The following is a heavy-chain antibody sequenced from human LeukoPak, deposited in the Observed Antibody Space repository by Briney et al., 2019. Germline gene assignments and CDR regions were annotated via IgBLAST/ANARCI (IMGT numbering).Heavy chain of an antibody. J-gene: IGHJ4*02. CDR3: RYASGPIADY. Sequence: PGGSLRLSCAASGFTFSSYWMSWVRQAPGKGLEWVSGITWNGGTIDYADSVKGRFTISRDNAKNSLYLQMNSLRAEDTAFCATRYASGPIADYWGQGTLVTVSS. CDR2: ITWNGGTI. D-gene: IGHD3-10*01. V-gene: IGHV3-20*01. CDR1: GFTFSSYW.